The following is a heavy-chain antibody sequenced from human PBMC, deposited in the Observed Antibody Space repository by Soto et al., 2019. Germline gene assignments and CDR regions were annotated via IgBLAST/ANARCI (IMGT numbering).Heavy chain of an antibody. D-gene: IGHD6-13*01. CDR1: GDSVSSVTTA. J-gene: IGHJ4*02. CDR3: SRGTAAAGYYY. CDR2: TYYRSRWYT. V-gene: IGHV6-1*01. Sequence: ASETLSLTCAISGDSVSSVTTAWNWVRQSPSRGLEWLGRTYYRSRWYTDYAVSVKSRIIINPDTSKNQFSLQLNAVIPEDTAVYYCSRGTAAAGYYYWGQGTPVTVSS.